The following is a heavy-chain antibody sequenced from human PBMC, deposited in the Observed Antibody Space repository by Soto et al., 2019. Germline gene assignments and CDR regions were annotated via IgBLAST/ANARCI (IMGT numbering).Heavy chain of an antibody. V-gene: IGHV3-21*01. CDR1: GCTCISYS. Sequence: GGSLRLSCAASGCTCISYSMNCVPQAPWKGLEWVSSISSSSSYISYADSVKGRFTISRENAKNSLYLQMNSLRAEDTAVYYCARDHVAFDIWGQGTMVTVSS. CDR2: ISSSSSYI. CDR3: ARDHVAFDI. J-gene: IGHJ3*02.